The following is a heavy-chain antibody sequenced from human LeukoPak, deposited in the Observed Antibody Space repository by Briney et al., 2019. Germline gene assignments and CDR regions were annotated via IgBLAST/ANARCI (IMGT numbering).Heavy chain of an antibody. D-gene: IGHD3-22*01. CDR2: IIPIFGTA. CDR1: GGTFSSYA. V-gene: IGHV1-69*01. CDR3: EYYRDSSGYYTDYFDY. Sequence: ASVKVSCKASGGTFSSYAISWLRQAPGQGLEWMGGIIPIFGTANYAQKFQGRVTITADESTSTAYMELSSLRSEDTAVYYCEYYRDSSGYYTDYFDYWGQGTLVTVSS. J-gene: IGHJ4*02.